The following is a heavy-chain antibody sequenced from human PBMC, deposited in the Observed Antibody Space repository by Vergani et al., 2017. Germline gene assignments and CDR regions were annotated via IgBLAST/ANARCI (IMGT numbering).Heavy chain of an antibody. CDR2: ISGSGGST. J-gene: IGHJ5*02. Sequence: EVQLVESGGGLVQPGGSLRLSCAASGFTFSSYAMSWVRQAPGKGLEWVSAISGSGGSTYYADSVKGRFTISRDNSKNTLYLQMNSLRAEDTAVYYCARDREAVAGIARYNWFDPWGQGTLVTVSS. CDR1: GFTFSSYA. CDR3: ARDREAVAGIARYNWFDP. D-gene: IGHD6-19*01. V-gene: IGHV3-23*04.